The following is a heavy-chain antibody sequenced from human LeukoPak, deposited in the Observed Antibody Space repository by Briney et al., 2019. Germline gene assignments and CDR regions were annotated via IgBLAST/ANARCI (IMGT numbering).Heavy chain of an antibody. CDR3: ARGYCSGDCFTLFDY. CDR1: GYTFTGYY. CDR2: INPNSGGT. D-gene: IGHD2-21*02. J-gene: IGHJ4*02. V-gene: IGHV1-2*02. Sequence: ASVKVSCKASGYTFTGYYMHWVRQAPGQGLEWMGWINPNSGGTNYAQKFQGRVTKTRDTSISTAYMELSSLRSDDTAVYYCARGYCSGDCFTLFDYWGQGTLVTVSS.